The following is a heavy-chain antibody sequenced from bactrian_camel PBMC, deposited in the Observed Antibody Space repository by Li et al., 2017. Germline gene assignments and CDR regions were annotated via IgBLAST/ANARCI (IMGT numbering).Heavy chain of an antibody. J-gene: IGHJ4*01. D-gene: IGHD5*01. CDR1: GFKYGKSY. Sequence: HVQLVESGGGSAQAGGSLRLSCARSGFKYGKSYMAWFRQGPGKEREGVGGIEGSGSATYADSVKGRFTISKDNDNILYLQMNSLQPEDTAVYYCAADPGIVRVGLATRLRDAAFRYWARGPRSPSP. V-gene: IGHV3S55*01. CDR2: IEGSGSA.